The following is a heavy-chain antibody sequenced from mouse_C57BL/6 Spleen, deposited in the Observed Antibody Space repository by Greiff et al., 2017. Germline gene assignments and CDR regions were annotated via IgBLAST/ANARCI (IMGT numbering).Heavy chain of an antibody. V-gene: IGHV1-4*01. D-gene: IGHD1-1*01. CDR2: INPSSGYT. J-gene: IGHJ4*01. CDR3: ARSDGSSYRGAMDY. CDR1: GYTFTSYT. Sequence: VQLQQSGAELARPGASVKMSCKASGYTFTSYTMHWVKQRPGQGLEWIGYINPSSGYTKYNQKFKDKATLTADKSSSTAYMQLSSLTSEDSAVYYCARSDGSSYRGAMDYWGQGTSVTVSS.